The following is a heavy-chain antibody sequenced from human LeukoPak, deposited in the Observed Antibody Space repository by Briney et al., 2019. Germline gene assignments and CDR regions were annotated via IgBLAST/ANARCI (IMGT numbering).Heavy chain of an antibody. CDR1: GFTFSSYA. J-gene: IGHJ4*02. D-gene: IGHD6-19*01. CDR2: FSGTSST. V-gene: IGHV3-23*01. CDR3: AKLKQWQPQRYFFEY. Sequence: GGSLTLSWAASGFTFSSYAMSWVRQAPGKGLEWVSTFSGTSSTSYADAVKGRVTISRDNSKNTLYLQLNSLRAEDTAVCYCAKLKQWQPQRYFFEYWGQGALVTVAS.